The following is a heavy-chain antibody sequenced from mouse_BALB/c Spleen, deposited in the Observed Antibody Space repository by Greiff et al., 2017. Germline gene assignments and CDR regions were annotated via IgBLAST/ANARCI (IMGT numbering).Heavy chain of an antibody. V-gene: IGHV5-6-5*01. CDR3: ARENYGNYDDMDY. Sequence: EVKLVESGGGLVKPGGSLKLSCAASGFTFSSYAMSWVRQTPEKRLEWVASISSGGSTYYPDSVKGRFTISRDNARNILYLQMSSLRSEDTAMYYCARENYGNYDDMDYWGQGTSVTVSS. J-gene: IGHJ4*01. CDR1: GFTFSSYA. D-gene: IGHD2-1*01. CDR2: ISSGGST.